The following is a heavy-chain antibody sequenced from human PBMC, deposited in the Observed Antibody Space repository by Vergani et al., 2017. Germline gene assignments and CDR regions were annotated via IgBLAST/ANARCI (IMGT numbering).Heavy chain of an antibody. CDR2: IYYSGST. D-gene: IGHD1-26*01. CDR3: ARGRGGSYRPGAFDI. Sequence: QVQLQESGPGLVKPSETLSLTCTVSGGSISSYYWSWIRQPPGKGLEWMGYIYYSGSTNYNPSLKSRVTISVDTSKNQFSLKLSSVTAADTAVYYCARGRGGSYRPGAFDIWGQGTMVTVSS. V-gene: IGHV4-59*01. J-gene: IGHJ3*02. CDR1: GGSISSYY.